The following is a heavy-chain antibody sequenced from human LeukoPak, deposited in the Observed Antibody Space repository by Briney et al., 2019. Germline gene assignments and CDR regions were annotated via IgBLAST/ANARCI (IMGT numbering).Heavy chain of an antibody. J-gene: IGHJ4*02. CDR2: ISASGSRT. V-gene: IGHV3-23*01. CDR1: GFISNNYA. D-gene: IGHD3-16*02. Sequence: GGSLRLSCEGSGFISNNYAMSWVRQAPGKRPEWVSGISASGSRTHYADSVKGRFTISRDNAKNSLYLQMNNLRVEDTAVYYCATRGDLSWFGALRHWSQGTVVTVSS. CDR3: ATRGDLSWFGALRH.